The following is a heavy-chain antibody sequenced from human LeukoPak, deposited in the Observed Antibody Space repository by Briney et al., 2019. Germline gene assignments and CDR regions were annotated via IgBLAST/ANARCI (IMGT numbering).Heavy chain of an antibody. J-gene: IGHJ4*02. CDR2: INHSGST. CDR3: ARERGSSGWQPSTRSPYYFDY. D-gene: IGHD6-19*01. Sequence: SETLSLTCAVYGGSFSGYYWSWIRQPPGKGLEWIGEINHSGSTNYNPSLKSRVTISVDTSKNQFSLKLSSVTAADTAVYYCARERGSSGWQPSTRSPYYFDYWGQGTLVTVSS. CDR1: GGSFSGYY. V-gene: IGHV4-34*01.